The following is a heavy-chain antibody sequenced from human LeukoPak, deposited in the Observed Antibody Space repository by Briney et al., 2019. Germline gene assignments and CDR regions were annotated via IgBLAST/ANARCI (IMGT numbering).Heavy chain of an antibody. J-gene: IGHJ6*03. CDR3: ARVFDSGSQAYFYYMDV. V-gene: IGHV4-39*07. CDR2: MYYSGNT. CDR1: GGSISSTGYY. Sequence: SETLSLTCTVSGGSISSTGYYWGWIRQPPGKGLEWIGSMYYSGNTYYNPSLKSRVTISVDTSKNQFSLKLSSVTAADTAVYYCARVFDSGSQAYFYYMDVWGKGTTVTISS. D-gene: IGHD3-10*01.